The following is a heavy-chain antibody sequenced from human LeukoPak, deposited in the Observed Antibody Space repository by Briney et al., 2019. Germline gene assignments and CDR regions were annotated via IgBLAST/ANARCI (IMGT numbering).Heavy chain of an antibody. D-gene: IGHD3-10*01. Sequence: ASVKVSCKASGYNFPSHTIHWVRQAPGQGLEWMGWINAGNGNTKYSEKFQGRVTTSRDTSASTAYMGLSSLRSEDRAVFSCARDRRYYVSGRKDGFDIWGQGTMVTVSS. CDR3: ARDRRYYVSGRKDGFDI. J-gene: IGHJ3*02. V-gene: IGHV1-3*01. CDR1: GYNFPSHT. CDR2: INAGNGNT.